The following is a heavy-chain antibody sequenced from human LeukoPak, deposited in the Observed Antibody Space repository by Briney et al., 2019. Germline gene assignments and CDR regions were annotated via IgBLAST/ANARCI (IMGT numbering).Heavy chain of an antibody. CDR1: GFTFSSYA. CDR3: TRDLAGDPADY. Sequence: GGSLRLSCAASGFTFSSYAMHWVRQAPGKGLEWVAVISYDGSNKYYADSVKGRFTISRDNSKNTLYLQMNSLRAEDTAVYYCTRDLAGDPADYWGQGTLVTVSS. V-gene: IGHV3-30-3*01. D-gene: IGHD7-27*01. J-gene: IGHJ4*02. CDR2: ISYDGSNK.